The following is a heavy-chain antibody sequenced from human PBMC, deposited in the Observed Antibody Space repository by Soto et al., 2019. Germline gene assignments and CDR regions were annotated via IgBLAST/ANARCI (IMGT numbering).Heavy chain of an antibody. CDR1: GYTFTSYA. D-gene: IGHD3-3*01. V-gene: IGHV1-3*01. CDR3: ARDLYYDFWSGYSSPASFDY. Sequence: ASVKVSCKASGYTFTSYAMHWVRQAPGQRLEWMGWINAGNGNTKYSQKFQGRVTITRDTSASTAYMELSSLRSEDTAVYYCARDLYYDFWSGYSSPASFDYWGQGTLVTVSS. CDR2: INAGNGNT. J-gene: IGHJ4*02.